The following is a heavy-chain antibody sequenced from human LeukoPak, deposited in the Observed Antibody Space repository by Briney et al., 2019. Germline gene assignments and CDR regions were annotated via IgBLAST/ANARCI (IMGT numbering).Heavy chain of an antibody. CDR1: GFTFDDYA. V-gene: IGHV3-9*01. D-gene: IGHD3-22*01. Sequence: GGSLRLSCAASGFTFDDYAMHWVRHAPGKGLEWVSGISWNSGSIGYADSVKGRFTISRDNAKNSLYLQMNSLRAEDTALYYCAKGVGSGYYYYFDYWGQGTLVTVSS. J-gene: IGHJ4*02. CDR2: ISWNSGSI. CDR3: AKGVGSGYYYYFDY.